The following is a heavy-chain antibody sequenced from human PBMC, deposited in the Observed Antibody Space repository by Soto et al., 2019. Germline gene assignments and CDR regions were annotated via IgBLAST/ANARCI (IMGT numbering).Heavy chain of an antibody. D-gene: IGHD2-2*01. V-gene: IGHV4-39*01. J-gene: IGHJ6*03. CDR1: GGSISSSSYY. Sequence: SETLSLTCTVSGGSISSSSYYWGWIRQPPGKGLEWIGSIYYSGSTYYNPSLKSRVTISVDTSKNQFSLKLSSVTAADTAVYYCARQGDIVVVPAAVWNYYYMDVWGKGTTVTVSS. CDR3: ARQGDIVVVPAAVWNYYYMDV. CDR2: IYYSGST.